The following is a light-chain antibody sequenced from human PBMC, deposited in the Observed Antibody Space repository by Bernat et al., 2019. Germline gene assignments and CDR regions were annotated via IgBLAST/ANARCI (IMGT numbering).Light chain of an antibody. CDR3: CSYAGGGALV. J-gene: IGLJ2*01. CDR2: QVI. CDR1: SSDVGGYNL. V-gene: IGLV2-23*02. Sequence: QSALTQPASVSGSPGQSIAISCTGTSSDVGGYNLVSWFQQQPGKVPKLLIYQVIQRPSGVSDRFSGSKSGNTASLTISGLQAEDEAVYYCCSYAGGGALVFGGGTKLTVL.